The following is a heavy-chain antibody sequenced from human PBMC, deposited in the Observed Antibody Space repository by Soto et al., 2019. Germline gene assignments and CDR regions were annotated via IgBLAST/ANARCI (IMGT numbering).Heavy chain of an antibody. V-gene: IGHV1-69*11. Sequence: QVQLVQSGAEVKKPGSSVKVSCKASGGTFSRYATSWVRQAPGQGLEWMGGIIPILGTANYAQKFQGRVTITADESTSTADMELSSPRSEDTAVYYCARAPYDYSNYERDLYFYLWGRGTLVTVSS. CDR1: GGTFSRYA. CDR2: IIPILGTA. D-gene: IGHD4-4*01. J-gene: IGHJ2*01. CDR3: ARAPYDYSNYERDLYFYL.